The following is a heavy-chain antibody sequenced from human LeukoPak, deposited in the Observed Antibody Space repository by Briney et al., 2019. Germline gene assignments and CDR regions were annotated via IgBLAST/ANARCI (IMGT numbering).Heavy chain of an antibody. V-gene: IGHV3-21*01. D-gene: IGHD3-16*01. CDR3: ARWGDRRGGAFDI. CDR2: ISSSSSYI. J-gene: IGHJ3*02. CDR1: GFTFSTHT. Sequence: GGSLRLSCAASGFTFSTHTMNWVRQAPGKRLEWVSSISSSSSYIYYADSVKGRFTISRDNAKNSLYLQMNSLRAEDTALYYCARWGDRRGGAFDIWGQGTMVTVSS.